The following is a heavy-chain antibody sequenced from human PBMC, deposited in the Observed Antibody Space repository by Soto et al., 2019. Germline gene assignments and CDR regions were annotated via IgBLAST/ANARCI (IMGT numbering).Heavy chain of an antibody. CDR3: ARVWGGGFDF. J-gene: IGHJ3*01. V-gene: IGHV4-59*01. Sequence: PSETLSLTCTVSGGSISSYYCSWIRQPPGKGLEWIGYIYYSGSTNYNPSLKSRVTISVDTSKNQFSLKLSSVTAADTAVYYCARVWGGGFDFWGQGTMVTVSS. CDR2: IYYSGST. CDR1: GGSISSYY. D-gene: IGHD3-10*01.